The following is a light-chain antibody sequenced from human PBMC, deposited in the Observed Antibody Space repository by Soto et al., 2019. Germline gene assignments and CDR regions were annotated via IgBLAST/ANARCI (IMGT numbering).Light chain of an antibody. Sequence: QSVLTQPASVSGSPGQSITISCTGTNTDVGGYKYVSWYQQHPGKAPKLIIYEVSNRPSGVSNRFSGSKSGNTASLTISGLQAEDEADYYCTSYTSSRSYVFGTGTKVTVL. CDR1: NTDVGGYKY. J-gene: IGLJ1*01. V-gene: IGLV2-14*01. CDR2: EVS. CDR3: TSYTSSRSYV.